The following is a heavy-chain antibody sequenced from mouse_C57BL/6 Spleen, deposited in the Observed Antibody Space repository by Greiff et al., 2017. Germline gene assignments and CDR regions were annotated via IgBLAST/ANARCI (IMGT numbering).Heavy chain of an antibody. CDR2: IDPKSGGN. V-gene: IGHV1-72*01. CDR1: GYTFTSYW. J-gene: IGHJ4*01. D-gene: IGHD4-1*01. Sequence: QVQLQQPGAALVKPGASVTLSCKASGYTFTSYWMHWVQQRPGRGLEWIGRIDPKSGGNKYNEKFKSKATLTVDKPSSTAYMQLSSQTSDDSAVYYGAREANWDVGAMDYWGQGTSVTVSS. CDR3: AREANWDVGAMDY.